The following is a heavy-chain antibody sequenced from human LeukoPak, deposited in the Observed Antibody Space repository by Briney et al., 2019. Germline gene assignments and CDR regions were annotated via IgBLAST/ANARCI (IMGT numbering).Heavy chain of an antibody. CDR1: GGSFSGYY. D-gene: IGHD1-26*01. V-gene: IGHV4-34*01. Sequence: PSETLSLTCAVYGGSFSGYYWSWIRQPPGKGLEWIGEINHSGSTNYNPSLKSGVTISVDTSKNQFSLKLSSVTAADTAVYYCARVSGSYYHYFDYWGQGTLVTVSS. CDR3: ARVSGSYYHYFDY. CDR2: INHSGST. J-gene: IGHJ4*02.